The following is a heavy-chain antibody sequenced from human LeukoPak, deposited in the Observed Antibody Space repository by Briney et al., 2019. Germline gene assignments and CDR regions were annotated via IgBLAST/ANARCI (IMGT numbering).Heavy chain of an antibody. Sequence: GESLKISCKGSGYSFTSYWIGWVRQMPGKGLEWMGIIYPGDSDTRYSPSFQGQVTISADKSISTAYLQWSSLKASDTAMYYCASAHYYYDSSGPDAFDIWGKGTTVTVSS. V-gene: IGHV5-51*01. D-gene: IGHD3-22*01. CDR1: GYSFTSYW. CDR3: ASAHYYYDSSGPDAFDI. CDR2: IYPGDSDT. J-gene: IGHJ3*02.